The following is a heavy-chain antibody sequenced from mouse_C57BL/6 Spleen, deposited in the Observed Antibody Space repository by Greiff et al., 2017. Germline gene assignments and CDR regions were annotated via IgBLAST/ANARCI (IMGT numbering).Heavy chain of an antibody. CDR2: ISYDGSN. J-gene: IGHJ2*01. V-gene: IGHV3-6*01. D-gene: IGHD2-3*01. Sequence: EESGPGLVKPSQSLSLTCSVTGYSITSGYYWNWIRQFPGNKLEWMGYISYDGSNNYNPSLKNRISITRDTSKNQFFLKLNSVTTEDTATYYCARGAIYDGYYFDYWGQGTTLTVSS. CDR1: GYSITSGYY. CDR3: ARGAIYDGYYFDY.